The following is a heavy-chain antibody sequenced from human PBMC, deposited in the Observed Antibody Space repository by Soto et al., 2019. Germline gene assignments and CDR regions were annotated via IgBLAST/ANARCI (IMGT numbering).Heavy chain of an antibody. CDR2: SNSDVTNT. J-gene: IGHJ4*02. V-gene: IGHV3-74*01. CDR3: ARGQYYGFWSGYGGFDL. Sequence: AGGSLRLSCAASGFTFSSYWMHWVRQVPGRGLAWVSRSNSDVTNTGYADSVKGRFTISRDNAKSTLYLQMNSLTAEDTAVYYCARGQYYGFWSGYGGFDLWGRGTLVTVSS. D-gene: IGHD3-3*01. CDR1: GFTFSSYW.